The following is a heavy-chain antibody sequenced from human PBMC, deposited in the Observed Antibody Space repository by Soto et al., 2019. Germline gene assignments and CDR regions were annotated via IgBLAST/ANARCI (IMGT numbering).Heavy chain of an antibody. D-gene: IGHD2-2*01. CDR1: GFTCSGYG. CDR3: AKGCGDPDIVVVPAAPSNYYYYGMDV. Sequence: GGSQRLSCGAAGFTCSGYGVHWVRQDPGKGLEWVAVISYDGSNKYYADSVKGRFTISRDNSKNTLYLQMNSLRAEDTAVYYCAKGCGDPDIVVVPAAPSNYYYYGMDVWGQGTTVTVSS. V-gene: IGHV3-30*18. CDR2: ISYDGSNK. J-gene: IGHJ6*02.